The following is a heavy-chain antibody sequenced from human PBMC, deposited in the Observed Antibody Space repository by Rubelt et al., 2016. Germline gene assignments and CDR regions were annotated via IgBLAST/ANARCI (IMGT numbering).Heavy chain of an antibody. CDR2: ISAYNGNT. Sequence: QVQLVQSGAEVKKPGASVKVSCKASGYTFTSYGISWVRQAPGQGLEWMGWISAYNGNTNYSPKVQGRVTMTTEPATSKAYMELGSRRSDDTAVYYCARCGYNNWYVGDYWGQGTLVTVSA. CDR3: ARCGYNNWYVGDY. V-gene: IGHV1-18*01. J-gene: IGHJ4*02. CDR1: GYTFTSYG. D-gene: IGHD5-24*01.